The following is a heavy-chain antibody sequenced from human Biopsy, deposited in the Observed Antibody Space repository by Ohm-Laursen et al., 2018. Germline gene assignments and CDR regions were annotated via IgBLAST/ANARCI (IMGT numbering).Heavy chain of an antibody. CDR2: VYYTWNT. J-gene: IGHJ3*02. CDR1: GGTVGSGTFH. D-gene: IGHD1-26*01. V-gene: IGHV4-61*01. CDR3: ARGTGRYYVYGAFDI. Sequence: SQTPSLTCSVSGGTVGSGTFHWGWIRQPPGRGLEWIGHVYYTWNTNYNPSLYSLVTISMDMSKNQFSLNLRSGTAADTAVYYCARGTGRYYVYGAFDIWGQGTVVTVSS.